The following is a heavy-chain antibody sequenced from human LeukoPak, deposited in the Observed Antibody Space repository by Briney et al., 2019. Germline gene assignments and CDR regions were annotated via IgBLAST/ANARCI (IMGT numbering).Heavy chain of an antibody. D-gene: IGHD1-7*01. CDR3: ARDFLSNWNLPYDYYGMDV. J-gene: IGHJ6*02. Sequence: GASVKVSCKASGYTFTGYYMLWVRQAPGQGLEWMGWINPNSGGTNYAQKFQGTVTMTRDTSISTAYMELSRLRSDDTAVYSCARDFLSNWNLPYDYYGMDVWGQGTTVTVSS. V-gene: IGHV1-2*02. CDR2: INPNSGGT. CDR1: GYTFTGYY.